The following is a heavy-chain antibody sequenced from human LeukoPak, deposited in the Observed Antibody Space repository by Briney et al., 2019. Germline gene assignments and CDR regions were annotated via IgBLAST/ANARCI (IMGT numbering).Heavy chain of an antibody. Sequence: GGSLRLSCAASGFTFSDYFMSWIRQAPGKGLEWVSFISSSGSTIYYSDSVKGRFTISRDNAKNTLYLQMNSLRVDDTAVYYCAKSDWFDPWGRGTLVTVSS. CDR3: AKSDWFDP. V-gene: IGHV3-11*04. CDR2: ISSSGSTI. CDR1: GFTFSDYF. J-gene: IGHJ5*02.